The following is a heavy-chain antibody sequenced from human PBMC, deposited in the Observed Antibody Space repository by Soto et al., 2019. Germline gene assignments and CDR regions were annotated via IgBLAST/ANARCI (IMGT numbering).Heavy chain of an antibody. D-gene: IGHD6-13*01. V-gene: IGHV1-24*01. CDR2: FDPEDGET. CDR1: GYTLTELS. CDR3: ESEACSSSSCWFDP. J-gene: IGHJ5*02. Sequence: ASVKVSCKVSGYTLTELSMHWVRQAPGKGLEWMGGFDPEDGETIYAQKFQGRVTMTEDTSTDTAYMELSSLRSEDTAVYYCESEACSSSSCWFDPWGQGTLVTGSS.